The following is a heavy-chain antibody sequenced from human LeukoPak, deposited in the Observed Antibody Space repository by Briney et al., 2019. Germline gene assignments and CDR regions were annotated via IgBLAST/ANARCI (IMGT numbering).Heavy chain of an antibody. CDR2: ISGSGGST. CDR1: GFTFSSYA. Sequence: GGSLRLSCAASGFTFSSYAMSWVRQAPGKGLEWVSAISGSGGSTYYADSVKGRFTISRDNSKNTLYLQMNSLKAEDTAVYYCAKDRDYDILTGYSTFDPWGQGTLVTVSS. CDR3: AKDRDYDILTGYSTFDP. V-gene: IGHV3-23*01. D-gene: IGHD3-9*01. J-gene: IGHJ5*02.